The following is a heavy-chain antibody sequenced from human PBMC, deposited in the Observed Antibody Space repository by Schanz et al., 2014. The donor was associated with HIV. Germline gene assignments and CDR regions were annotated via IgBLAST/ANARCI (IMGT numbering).Heavy chain of an antibody. J-gene: IGHJ4*02. CDR2: INHSGRA. V-gene: IGHV4-34*01. Sequence: QVHLQQWGAGLLKPSETLSLTCAVYNGSFSGYYWSWIRQSPGQGLEWIGDINHSGRATYNASLKSRVPISVDTPKTQFSLRLNSVTAADTAVYYCARTPYYFDYWGQGTLVTVSS. CDR1: NGSFSGYY. CDR3: ARTPYYFDY.